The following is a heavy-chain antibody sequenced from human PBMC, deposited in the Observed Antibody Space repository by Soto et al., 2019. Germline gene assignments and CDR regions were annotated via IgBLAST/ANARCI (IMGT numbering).Heavy chain of an antibody. Sequence: VGSLRLSCAASGFTFSNYALNWVRQAPGKGLEWVALISYDGSDKYYADSVKGRFTISRDNARNTLYLQKNSLRAEDTAVYYCARAPNRLGGFWFDPWGQGTLVTVSS. CDR3: ARAPNRLGGFWFDP. D-gene: IGHD1-26*01. CDR1: GFTFSNYA. V-gene: IGHV3-30-3*01. J-gene: IGHJ5*02. CDR2: ISYDGSDK.